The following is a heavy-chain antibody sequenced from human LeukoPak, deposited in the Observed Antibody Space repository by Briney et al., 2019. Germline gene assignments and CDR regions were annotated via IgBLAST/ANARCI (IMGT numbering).Heavy chain of an antibody. CDR1: GFTFSSYA. Sequence: GGSLRLSRAASGFTFSSYAMSWVRQAPGKGLEWVSALSGDGGTTYYTNSVRGRLTVSRDNFKNTVYLQMNSLRDEDTGMYYCASERNDDFWSGFFSFDNWGQGTLVTVSS. CDR3: ASERNDDFWSGFFSFDN. CDR2: LSGDGGTT. J-gene: IGHJ4*02. V-gene: IGHV3-23*01. D-gene: IGHD3-3*01.